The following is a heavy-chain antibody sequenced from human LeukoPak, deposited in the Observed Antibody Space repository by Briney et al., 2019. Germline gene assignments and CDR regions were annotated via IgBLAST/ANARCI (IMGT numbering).Heavy chain of an antibody. D-gene: IGHD6-19*01. CDR2: IYTSEST. CDR3: ARVDSSGSRGFDY. Sequence: PSETLSLTCTVSGGSISSYYWSWIRQPAGKGLEWIGRIYTSESTNFNPSFKSRVTITVDTSKNQFSLKLSSVTAADTAVYYCARVDSSGSRGFDYWGQGTLVTVSS. J-gene: IGHJ4*02. CDR1: GGSISSYY. V-gene: IGHV4-4*07.